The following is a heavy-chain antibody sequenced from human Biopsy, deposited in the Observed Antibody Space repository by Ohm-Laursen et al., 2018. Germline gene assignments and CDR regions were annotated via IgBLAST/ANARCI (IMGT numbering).Heavy chain of an antibody. J-gene: IGHJ6*02. Sequence: GTLSLTCAVYGESFNGYYWSWIRQTPGKGLEWIGEVNDSGTTNYNPSLKSRLTVSVDTTRKQFSLKLTSVTAADTALYYCARLGDFHGSGIYGLDVWGRGTLVTVSS. D-gene: IGHD3-10*01. CDR1: GESFNGYY. CDR3: ARLGDFHGSGIYGLDV. V-gene: IGHV4-34*01. CDR2: VNDSGTT.